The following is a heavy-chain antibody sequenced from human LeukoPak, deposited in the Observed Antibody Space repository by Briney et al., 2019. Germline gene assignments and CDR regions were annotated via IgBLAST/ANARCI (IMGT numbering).Heavy chain of an antibody. CDR3: ARVGIQLWLRYFDY. V-gene: IGHV4-34*01. CDR1: GGSFSGYY. D-gene: IGHD5-18*01. CDR2: INHSGST. Sequence: SETLSLTCAVYGGSFSGYYWSWIRQPPGKGLEWIGEINHSGSTNYNPSLKSRVTISVDTSKNQFSLKLSSVTAADTAVYYCARVGIQLWLRYFDYWGQGTLATVSS. J-gene: IGHJ4*02.